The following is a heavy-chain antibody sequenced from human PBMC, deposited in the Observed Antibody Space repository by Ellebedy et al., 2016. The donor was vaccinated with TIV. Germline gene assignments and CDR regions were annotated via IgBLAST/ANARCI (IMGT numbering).Heavy chain of an antibody. CDR2: INCDESST. CDR1: GFTFSDYW. V-gene: IGHV3-74*01. D-gene: IGHD3-10*01. CDR3: ARAKVGSGQALDY. Sequence: GGSLRLXXAASGFTFSDYWMHWVRQAPGKGLVWVSRINCDESSTTYADSVKGRFTISRDNAKNTLFLQVNSLRAEDTAVYYCARAKVGSGQALDYWGQGTLVTVSS. J-gene: IGHJ4*02.